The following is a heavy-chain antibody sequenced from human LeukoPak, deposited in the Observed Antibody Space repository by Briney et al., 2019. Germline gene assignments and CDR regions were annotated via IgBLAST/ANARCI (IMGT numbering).Heavy chain of an antibody. CDR1: GYTFTSFG. CDR2: ISTYNGDT. D-gene: IGHD6-13*01. CDR3: ARDRLYSYSTRWEIDY. Sequence: GASVKVSCKASGYTFTSFGISWVRRAPGQGLEWMGWISTYNGDTNYAQKIQGRVTMTTDTSTSTAYMELRSLRSDDTAVYYCARDRLYSYSTRWEIDYWGQGTLVTVSS. J-gene: IGHJ4*02. V-gene: IGHV1-18*01.